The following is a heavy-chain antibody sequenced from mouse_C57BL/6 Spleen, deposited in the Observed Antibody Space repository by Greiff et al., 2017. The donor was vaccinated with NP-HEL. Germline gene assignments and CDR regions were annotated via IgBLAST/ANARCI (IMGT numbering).Heavy chain of an antibody. CDR3: ARGVYYGKGYFDY. V-gene: IGHV1-69*01. J-gene: IGHJ2*01. CDR1: GYTFTSYW. Sequence: QVQLQQPGAELVMPGASVKLSCKASGYTFTSYWMHWVKQRPGQGLEWIGEIDPSDSYTNYNQKFKGKSTLTVDKSSSTAYMQLSSLTSEDSAVYYCARGVYYGKGYFDYWGQGTTLTVSS. CDR2: IDPSDSYT. D-gene: IGHD2-1*01.